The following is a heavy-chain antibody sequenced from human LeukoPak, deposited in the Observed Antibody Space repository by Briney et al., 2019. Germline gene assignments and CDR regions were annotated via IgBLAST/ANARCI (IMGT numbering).Heavy chain of an antibody. CDR2: ISSSSGTI. J-gene: IGHJ3*02. CDR1: GFTFSSFS. Sequence: GGSLRLSCAASGFTFSSFSMNWVRQAPGKGLEWVSYISSSSGTIYYADSVKGRFTISRDNAKNSLYLQMNSLRAEDTAVYYCARVAQTLIDIWGQGTMVTVSS. CDR3: ARVAQTLIDI. V-gene: IGHV3-48*04.